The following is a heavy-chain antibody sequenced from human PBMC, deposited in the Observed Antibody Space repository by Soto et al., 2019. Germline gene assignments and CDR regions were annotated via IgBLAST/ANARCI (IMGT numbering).Heavy chain of an antibody. CDR1: GFTFSGFG. V-gene: IGHV3-33*01. D-gene: IGHD4-4*01. CDR3: AIGWGGSDGSNSAHCDI. J-gene: IGHJ3*02. CDR2: IWYDGSKK. Sequence: QVQLVESGGGVVQPGTSLRLSCEASGFTFSGFGMHWVRQAPGKGLEWVAVIWYDGSKKYYADCVKGRFTISRDNSKNALYWQMNSLSAEDTAVYYCAIGWGGSDGSNSAHCDIWGQWPLVTVSS.